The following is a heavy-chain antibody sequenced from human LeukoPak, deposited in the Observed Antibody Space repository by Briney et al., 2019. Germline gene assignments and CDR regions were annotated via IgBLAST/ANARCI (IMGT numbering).Heavy chain of an antibody. Sequence: PSETLSLTCAVYGGSFSGYYWSWLRQPPGKGLEWIGEINHSGSTNYNPSLKSRVTISVDTSKNQFSLKLSSVTAADTAVYYCARAYYDFWSGYPDAFDIWGQGTMATVSS. CDR2: INHSGST. CDR3: ARAYYDFWSGYPDAFDI. J-gene: IGHJ3*02. D-gene: IGHD3-3*01. CDR1: GGSFSGYY. V-gene: IGHV4-34*01.